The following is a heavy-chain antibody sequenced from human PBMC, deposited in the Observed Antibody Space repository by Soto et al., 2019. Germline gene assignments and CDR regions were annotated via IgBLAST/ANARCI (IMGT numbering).Heavy chain of an antibody. CDR1: GGSISSYY. D-gene: IGHD2-21*01. J-gene: IGHJ6*02. CDR2: IYTSGST. Sequence: SETLSLTCTVSGGSISSYYWSWIRQPAGKGLEWIGRIYTSGSTNYNPSLKSRVTMSVDTSKNQFSLKLSSVTAADTAVYYCARHIVVGRGGYYYGMDVWGQGTTVTVSS. V-gene: IGHV4-4*07. CDR3: ARHIVVGRGGYYYGMDV.